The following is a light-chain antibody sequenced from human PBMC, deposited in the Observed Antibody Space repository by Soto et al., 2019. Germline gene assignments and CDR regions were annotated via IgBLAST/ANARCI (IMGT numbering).Light chain of an antibody. J-gene: IGKJ4*01. CDR1: QTISNY. V-gene: IGKV1-39*01. Sequence: DVRMTQSPSSLSASVGAPIPITCRASQTISNYLNWFQQQPGESPRLLIYGASTLHDGVPSRFSGSGSGADLTLTISGLQPEDFATYHCQQTYSDISFGGGTKVDIK. CDR2: GAS. CDR3: QQTYSDIS.